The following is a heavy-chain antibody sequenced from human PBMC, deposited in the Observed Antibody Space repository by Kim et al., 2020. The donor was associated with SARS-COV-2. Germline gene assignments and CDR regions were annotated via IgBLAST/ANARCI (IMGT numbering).Heavy chain of an antibody. V-gene: IGHV3-30*07. J-gene: IGHJ4*02. Sequence: RFTISRDNSKNTLYLQMNSLRAEDTAVYYCARDVPPNYYDSSPRPYYFDYWGQGTLVTVSS. CDR3: ARDVPPNYYDSSPRPYYFDY. D-gene: IGHD3-22*01.